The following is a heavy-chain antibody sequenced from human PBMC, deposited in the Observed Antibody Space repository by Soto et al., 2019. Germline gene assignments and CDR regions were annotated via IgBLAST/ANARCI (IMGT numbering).Heavy chain of an antibody. J-gene: IGHJ4*02. V-gene: IGHV1-69*08. CDR3: ARDVGSSEVEY. CDR1: GGTFSSYT. D-gene: IGHD2-2*01. Sequence: QVQLVQSGAEVKKPGSSVKVSCKASGGTFSSYTISWVRQAPGQGLEWMGRIIPILGIANYAQKFQGRVTITADKSTSTAYRELSSLRSEDTAVYYCARDVGSSEVEYWGQGTLVTVSS. CDR2: IIPILGIA.